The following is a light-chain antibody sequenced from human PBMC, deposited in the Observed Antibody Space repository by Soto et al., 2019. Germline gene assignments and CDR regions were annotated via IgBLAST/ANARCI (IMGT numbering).Light chain of an antibody. CDR3: QQYGSSAPIT. CDR2: GAS. CDR1: QSVTSNY. V-gene: IGKV3-20*01. J-gene: IGKJ5*01. Sequence: EIVLTQSPGTLSLSPGDGATLSCRASQSVTSNYLAWYQQKPGQAPRLLIYGASSRATGIPDRFSGSGSGTDFTLIISTLEPEDFAMYYCQQYGSSAPITFGQGTRLEI.